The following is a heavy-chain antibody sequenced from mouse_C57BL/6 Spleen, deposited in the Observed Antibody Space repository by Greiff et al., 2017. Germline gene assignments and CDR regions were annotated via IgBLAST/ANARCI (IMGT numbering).Heavy chain of an antibody. V-gene: IGHV1-50*01. CDR2: IDPSDSYA. D-gene: IGHD2-1*01. J-gene: IGHJ3*01. CDR3: ARWGIYGNYIWFAY. Sequence: QVQLQQPGAELVKPGASVKLSCKASGYTFTSYWMQWVKQRPGQGLEWIGEIDPSDSYANYNQKFKGKATLTVDTSSSTAYMQLSSLTSEDSAVYYCARWGIYGNYIWFAYWGQGTLVTVSA. CDR1: GYTFTSYW.